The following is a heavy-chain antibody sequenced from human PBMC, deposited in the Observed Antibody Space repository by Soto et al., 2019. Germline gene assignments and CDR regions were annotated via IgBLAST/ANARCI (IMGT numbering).Heavy chain of an antibody. CDR2: ISYDGSNK. Sequence: GGSLRLSCAASGFTFSSYAMHWFRQAPGKGLEWVAVISYDGSNKYYADSVKGRFTISRDNSKNTLYLQMNSLRAEDTAVYYCAGGPAGYWGQGTLVTVST. V-gene: IGHV3-30-3*01. D-gene: IGHD6-25*01. CDR3: AGGPAGY. J-gene: IGHJ4*02. CDR1: GFTFSSYA.